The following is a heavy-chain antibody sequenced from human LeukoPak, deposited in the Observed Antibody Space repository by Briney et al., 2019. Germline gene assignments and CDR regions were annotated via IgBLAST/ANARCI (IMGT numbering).Heavy chain of an antibody. J-gene: IGHJ3*02. CDR2: ISSSSSTI. V-gene: IGHV3-48*01. CDR3: ARDAGIFGVRGAVFDI. D-gene: IGHD3-3*01. Sequence: GGSLRLSCAVSGFAFGSEAMSWVRQAPGKGLEWVSYISSSSSTIYYADSVKGRFTISRDNAKNSLYLQMNSLRAEDTAVYYCARDAGIFGVRGAVFDIWGQGTMVTVSS. CDR1: GFAFGSEA.